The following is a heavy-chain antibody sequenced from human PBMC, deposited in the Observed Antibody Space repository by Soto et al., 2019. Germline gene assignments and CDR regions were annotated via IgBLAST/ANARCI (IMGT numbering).Heavy chain of an antibody. J-gene: IGHJ6*02. CDR1: GGSISSSSYY. CDR2: IYYSGST. CDR3: ATSDILTGYDYYYYGMDV. V-gene: IGHV4-39*01. Sequence: SETLSLTCTVSGGSISSSSYYWGWIRQPPGKGLEWIGSIYYSGSTYYNPSLKSRVTISVDTSKNQFSLTLSSVTAADTAVYYCATSDILTGYDYYYYGMDVWGQGTTVTVSS. D-gene: IGHD3-9*01.